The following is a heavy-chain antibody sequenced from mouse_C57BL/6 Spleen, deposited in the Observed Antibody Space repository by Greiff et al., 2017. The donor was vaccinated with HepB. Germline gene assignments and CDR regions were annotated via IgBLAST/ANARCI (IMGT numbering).Heavy chain of an antibody. V-gene: IGHV5-17*01. J-gene: IGHJ1*03. Sequence: DVKLVESGGGLVKPGGSLKLSCAASGFTFSDYGMHWVRQAPEKGLEWVAYISSGSSTIYYADTVKGRFTISRDNAKNTLFLQMTSLRSEDTAMYYCARRYYSRGYWYFDVWGTGTTVTVSS. CDR1: GFTFSDYG. CDR2: ISSGSSTI. D-gene: IGHD1-1*01. CDR3: ARRYYSRGYWYFDV.